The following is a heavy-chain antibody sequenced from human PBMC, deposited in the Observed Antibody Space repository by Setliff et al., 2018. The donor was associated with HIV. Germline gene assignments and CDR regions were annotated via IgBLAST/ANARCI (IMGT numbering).Heavy chain of an antibody. CDR2: ISPNFGHT. D-gene: IGHD6-19*01. V-gene: IGHV1-18*01. Sequence: AAVKVSCKASGYTFTTYGISWVRQAPGHGLEWMGWISPNFGHTKYAQKFLDRVTMTVDAATSRAYMELKSLRSDDTAVYFCARLGSGWSDSYYYAMDIWGQGTTVTVSS. CDR3: ARLGSGWSDSYYYAMDI. J-gene: IGHJ6*02. CDR1: GYTFTTYG.